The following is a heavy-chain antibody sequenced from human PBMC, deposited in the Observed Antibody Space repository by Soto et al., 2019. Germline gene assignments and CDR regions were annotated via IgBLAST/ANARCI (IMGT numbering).Heavy chain of an antibody. CDR2: ISGSGGST. Sequence: EVQLLESGGGLGQPGGSLRLSCAASGFTFSSYAMSWVRQAPGKGLEWVSAISGSGGSTYYADSVKGRFTISRDNSKNTLYLQMNSLRAEDTAVYYCSRNCTNGVCANYWGQGTLVTVSS. J-gene: IGHJ4*02. D-gene: IGHD2-8*01. CDR3: SRNCTNGVCANY. CDR1: GFTFSSYA. V-gene: IGHV3-23*01.